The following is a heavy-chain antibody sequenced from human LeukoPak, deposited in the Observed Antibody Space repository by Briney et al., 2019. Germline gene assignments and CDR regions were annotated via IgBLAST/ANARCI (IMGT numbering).Heavy chain of an antibody. CDR2: IFHTGNT. V-gene: IGHV4-30-2*01. D-gene: IGHD3/OR15-3a*01. J-gene: IGHJ4*02. Sequence: SQTLSLTCTVSGGSISSGGYYWSWIRQPPGKGLEWIGYIFHTGNTYYNPSLKSRVTISVDTSKNQFSLKLSSVTAADTAVYYCARDQFRTESSLDYWGQGTLVIISS. CDR1: GGSISSGGYY. CDR3: ARDQFRTESSLDY.